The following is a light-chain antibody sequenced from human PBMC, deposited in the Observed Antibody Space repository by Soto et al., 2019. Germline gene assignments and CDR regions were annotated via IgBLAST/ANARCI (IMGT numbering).Light chain of an antibody. CDR3: QQSYSTPII. CDR2: AAS. CDR1: QSISSY. Sequence: DIKITQSPSYLNASVGDRVTITCRASQSISSYLNWYQQKPGKAPKLLIYAASSLQSGVPSRFSGSGSGTDFTLTISSLQPEDDATYYCQQSYSTPIIFGQGTRLEIK. J-gene: IGKJ5*01. V-gene: IGKV1-39*01.